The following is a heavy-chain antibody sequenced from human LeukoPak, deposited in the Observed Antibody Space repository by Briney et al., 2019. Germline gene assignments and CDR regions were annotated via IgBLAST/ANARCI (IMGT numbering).Heavy chain of an antibody. J-gene: IGHJ4*02. CDR3: ARGFWSRYYDY. D-gene: IGHD2-8*02. Sequence: PSETLSLTCTVSGGSISSSSYYWGWIRQPPGKGLEWIGSIHYSGNTYYNPSLKSRVTISADTSKNQFSLKVTSVTAADTAVYYCARGFWSRYYDYWGQGSLVTVSS. CDR2: IHYSGNT. CDR1: GGSISSSSYY. V-gene: IGHV4-39*07.